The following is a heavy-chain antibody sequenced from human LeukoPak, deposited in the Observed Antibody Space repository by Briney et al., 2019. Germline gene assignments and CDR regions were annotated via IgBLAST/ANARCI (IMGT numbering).Heavy chain of an antibody. CDR3: ARDLEERIAAAPDY. CDR2: IWYDGSNK. CDR1: GFTFSSYG. V-gene: IGHV3-33*01. Sequence: GRSLRLSCAASGFTFSSYGMHWVRQAPGKGLEWVAVIWYDGSNKYYADSVKGRFTISRDNSNKTLYLQMNSLRAEDTAVYYCARDLEERIAAAPDYWGQGTLVTVSS. J-gene: IGHJ4*02. D-gene: IGHD6-13*01.